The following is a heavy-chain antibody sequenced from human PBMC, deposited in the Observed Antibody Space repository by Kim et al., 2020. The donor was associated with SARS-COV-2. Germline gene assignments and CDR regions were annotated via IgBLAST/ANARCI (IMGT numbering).Heavy chain of an antibody. V-gene: IGHV4-4*02. D-gene: IGHD2-8*01. CDR3: ARGNGLMVYAIHGFDP. CDR2: IYHSGST. Sequence: SETLSLTCAVSGGSISSSNWWSWVRQPPGKGLEWIGEIYHSGSTNYNPSLKSRVTISVDKSKNQFSLKLSSVTAADTAVYYCARGNGLMVYAIHGFDPWGQGTLVTVSS. J-gene: IGHJ5*02. CDR1: GGSISSSNW.